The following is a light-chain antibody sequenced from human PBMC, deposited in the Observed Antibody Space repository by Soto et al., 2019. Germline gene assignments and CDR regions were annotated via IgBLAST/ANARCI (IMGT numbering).Light chain of an antibody. CDR1: NSNFGSNT. CDR2: GNN. J-gene: IGLJ1*01. CDR3: QSYDSTLSARYV. V-gene: IGLV1-44*01. Sequence: QSVLTQPPSASGTPGQTVAISCSGSNSNFGSNTVNWYQQFPGTAPKLLIYGNNQRPSGVPDRFSASTSGTSASLAITGLQAEDEGDYYCQSYDSTLSARYVFGTGTKVTVL.